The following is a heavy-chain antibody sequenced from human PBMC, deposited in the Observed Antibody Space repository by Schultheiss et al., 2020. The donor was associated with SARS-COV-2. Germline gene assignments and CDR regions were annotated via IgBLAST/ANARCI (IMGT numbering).Heavy chain of an antibody. Sequence: GESLKISCAASGFTFSSYGMHWVRQAPGKGLEWVAVISYDGSNKYYADSVKGRFTISRDNSKNTLYLQMNSLRAEDTAVYYCARAPGVTRYFDLWGRGTLVTVSS. CDR3: ARAPGVTRYFDL. V-gene: IGHV3-30*03. D-gene: IGHD4-11*01. CDR1: GFTFSSYG. CDR2: ISYDGSNK. J-gene: IGHJ2*01.